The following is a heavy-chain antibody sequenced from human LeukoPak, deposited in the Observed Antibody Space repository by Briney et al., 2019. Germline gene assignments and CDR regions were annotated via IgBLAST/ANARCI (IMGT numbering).Heavy chain of an antibody. CDR1: GGSISSSNNY. J-gene: IGHJ5*02. CDR2: IYYSGIT. Sequence: SETLSLTCTVSGGSISSSNNYWGWIRQPPGKGLEWIGSIYYSGITYCNPSLKSRVTISVDTSKNQFSLTLSSVTAAETAVYFCAKDVTVTGVNYFDLWGQGTLVAVSS. V-gene: IGHV4-39*07. D-gene: IGHD4-23*01. CDR3: AKDVTVTGVNYFDL.